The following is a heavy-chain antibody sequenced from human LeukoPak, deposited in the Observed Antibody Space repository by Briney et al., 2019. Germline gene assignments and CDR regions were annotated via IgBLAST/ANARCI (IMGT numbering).Heavy chain of an antibody. Sequence: GESLKISCKGSGYSFSNYWIGWVRQMPGKGLERMGIIYPDDSDTRYSPSFQGQVTISADKSISTAYLQWSSLKASDTAMYYCARATGYSSSRSFDYWGQGTLVTVSS. V-gene: IGHV5-51*01. CDR2: IYPDDSDT. CDR1: GYSFSNYW. D-gene: IGHD6-13*01. CDR3: ARATGYSSSRSFDY. J-gene: IGHJ4*02.